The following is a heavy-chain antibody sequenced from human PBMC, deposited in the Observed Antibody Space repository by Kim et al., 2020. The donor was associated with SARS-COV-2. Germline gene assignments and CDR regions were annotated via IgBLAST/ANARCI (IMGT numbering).Heavy chain of an antibody. V-gene: IGHV3-33*01. CDR3: ARDYYGSGSYGFEIDY. CDR2: IWYDGSNK. D-gene: IGHD3-10*01. Sequence: GGSLRLSCAASGFTFSSYGMHWVRQAPGKGLEWVAVIWYDGSNKYYADSVKGRFTISRDNSKNTLYLQMNSLRAEDTAVYYCARDYYGSGSYGFEIDYWGQGTLVTVSS. CDR1: GFTFSSYG. J-gene: IGHJ4*02.